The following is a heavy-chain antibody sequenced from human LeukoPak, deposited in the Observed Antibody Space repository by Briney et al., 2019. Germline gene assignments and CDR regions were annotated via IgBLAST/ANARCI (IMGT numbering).Heavy chain of an antibody. D-gene: IGHD1-26*01. J-gene: IGHJ4*02. CDR2: ISYDGSNK. CDR3: APPRVRGELKVDY. V-gene: IGHV3-30*04. CDR1: GFTFSSYA. Sequence: GGSLRLSCAASGFTFSSYAMHWVRQAPGKGLEWVAVISYDGSNKYYAGSVKGRFTISRDNSKNTLYLQMNSLRAEDTAVYYCAPPRVRGELKVDYWAKETLVPV.